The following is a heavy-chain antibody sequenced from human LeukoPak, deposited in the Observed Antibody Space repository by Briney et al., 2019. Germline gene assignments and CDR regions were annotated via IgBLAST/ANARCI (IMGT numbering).Heavy chain of an antibody. V-gene: IGHV3-48*01. D-gene: IGHD2-8*02. CDR1: GFTFSSYS. CDR2: ISISSSTI. J-gene: IGHJ6*03. CDR3: AREAYTGGGYMDV. Sequence: AGGSLRLSCAASGFTFSSYSMNWVRQAPGRGLEWVSYISISSSTIYYGDSVKGRFTISRDNAKNSLYLQMNSLRAEDTAVYYCAREAYTGGGYMDVWGKGTTVTVSS.